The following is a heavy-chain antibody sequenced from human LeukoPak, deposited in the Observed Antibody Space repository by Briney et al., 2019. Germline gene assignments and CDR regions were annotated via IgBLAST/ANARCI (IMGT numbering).Heavy chain of an antibody. D-gene: IGHD5-24*01. CDR2: IYYSGST. V-gene: IGHV4-59*12. CDR1: GGSISSYY. Sequence: PSETLSLTCTVSGGSISSYYWSWIRQPPGKGLEWIGYIYYSGSTNYNPSLKSRVTISVDTPKNQFSLKLSSVTAADTAVYYCARALLEMATIAYFDYWGQGTLVTVSS. J-gene: IGHJ4*02. CDR3: ARALLEMATIAYFDY.